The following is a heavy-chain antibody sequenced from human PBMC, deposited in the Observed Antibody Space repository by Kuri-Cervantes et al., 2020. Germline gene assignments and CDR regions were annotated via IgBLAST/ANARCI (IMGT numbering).Heavy chain of an antibody. CDR2: ISSSSSTI. CDR3: ARYGSGDFDI. D-gene: IGHD3-3*01. CDR1: GFTFNSYW. Sequence: GESLKISCAASGFTFNSYWMHWVRQAPGKGLVWVSYISSSSSTIYYADSVKGRFTISRDNAKNSLYLQMNSLRAEDTAVYYCARYGSGDFDIWGQGTMVTVSS. V-gene: IGHV3-48*04. J-gene: IGHJ3*02.